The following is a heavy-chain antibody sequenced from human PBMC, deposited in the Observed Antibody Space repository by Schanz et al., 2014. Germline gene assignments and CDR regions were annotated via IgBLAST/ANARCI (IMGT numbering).Heavy chain of an antibody. J-gene: IGHJ4*02. V-gene: IGHV1-18*01. D-gene: IGHD6-19*01. CDR2: ISTSNGNT. CDR1: GYTFTDYG. CDR3: ARGGYSSGWYDRDIAHCDY. Sequence: QVQVVQSGAEVKKPGASVKVSCKASGYTFTDYGVIWVRQAPGQGLEWMGWISTSNGNTNYIQKLQGRVTMTTDTSTSTAYMELRSLRSDDTAVYYCARGGYSSGWYDRDIAHCDYWGQGTLVTVSS.